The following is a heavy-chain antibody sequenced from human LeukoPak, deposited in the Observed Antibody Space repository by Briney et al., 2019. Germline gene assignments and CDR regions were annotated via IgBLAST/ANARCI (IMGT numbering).Heavy chain of an antibody. CDR1: GGSFSGYY. CDR2: INHSGST. V-gene: IGHV4-34*01. J-gene: IGHJ5*02. Sequence: PSETLSLTCAVYGGSFSGYYWSWIRQPPGKGLEWIGEINHSGSTNYNPSLKSRVTISVDTSKKQFSLKLRSVIAADTAVYYCARQLVRYWFDPSGQGTLVTVSS. D-gene: IGHD6-6*01. CDR3: ARQLVRYWFDP.